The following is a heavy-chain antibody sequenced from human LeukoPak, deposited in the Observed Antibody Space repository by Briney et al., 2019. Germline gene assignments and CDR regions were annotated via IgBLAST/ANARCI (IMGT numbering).Heavy chain of an antibody. CDR2: IYYSGNT. CDR1: GVSISSSNSY. Sequence: SETLSLTCTVSGVSISSSNSYWGWIRQPPGKGLEWIGSIYYSGNTYYNASLKSQVSISVDTSKNQFSLSLTSVPAADPAVYCCARQTGSGLFILPGGQGTLVTVSS. D-gene: IGHD3/OR15-3a*01. J-gene: IGHJ4*02. V-gene: IGHV4-39*01. CDR3: ARQTGSGLFILP.